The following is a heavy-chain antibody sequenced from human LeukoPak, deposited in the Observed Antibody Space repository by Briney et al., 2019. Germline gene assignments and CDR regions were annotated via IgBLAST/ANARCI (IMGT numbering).Heavy chain of an antibody. CDR1: AGSISSDCSY. V-gene: IGHV4-61*02. D-gene: IGHD1-14*01. Sequence: SQTLSLTCTVSAGSISSDCSYWSWLQQRAGKGLELFGRIYRSGSTNYNPSLKTPATILVDSFKNQFSLKLSSVTAADTAVYYCARESWHLRTNYYGMDVWGQGTTVTVSS. CDR3: ARESWHLRTNYYGMDV. CDR2: IYRSGST. J-gene: IGHJ6*02.